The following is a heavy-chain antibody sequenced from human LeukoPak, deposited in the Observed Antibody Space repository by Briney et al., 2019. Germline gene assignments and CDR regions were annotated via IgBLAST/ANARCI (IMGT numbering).Heavy chain of an antibody. J-gene: IGHJ5*02. D-gene: IGHD6-13*01. CDR2: IYYSGST. CDR3: ASDRSGGSSWYGWFDP. CDR1: GGSISSYY. Sequence: SETLSLTCTVSGGSISSYYWSWIRHPPGKGLEWIGYIYYSGSTNYNPSLKSRVTISVDTSKNQFSLKLSSVTAADTAVYYCASDRSGGSSWYGWFDPWGQGTLVTVSS. V-gene: IGHV4-59*01.